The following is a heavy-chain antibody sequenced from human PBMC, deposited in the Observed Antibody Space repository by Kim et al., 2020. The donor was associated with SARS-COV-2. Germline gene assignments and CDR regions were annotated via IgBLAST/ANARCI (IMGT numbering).Heavy chain of an antibody. D-gene: IGHD3-3*01. CDR3: TTSATIRFLEWLFLDY. Sequence: GGSLRLSCAASGFTFSNAWMSWVRQAPGKGLEWVGRIKSKTDGGTTDYAAPVKGRFTISRDDSKNTLYLQMNSLKTEDTAVYYCTTSATIRFLEWLFLDYWGQGTLVTVSS. V-gene: IGHV3-15*01. CDR2: IKSKTDGGTT. CDR1: GFTFSNAW. J-gene: IGHJ4*02.